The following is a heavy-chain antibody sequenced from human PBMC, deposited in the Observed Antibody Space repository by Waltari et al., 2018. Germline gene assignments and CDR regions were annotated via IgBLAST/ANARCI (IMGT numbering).Heavy chain of an antibody. J-gene: IGHJ4*02. CDR2: INPSGGST. Sequence: QVQLVQSGAEVKKPGASVKVSCKASGYTFTSYYMHWVRQAPGQGLEWMGIINPSGGSTSYAQKLQGRVTMTTDTSTSTAYMELRSLRSDDTAVYYCARVMRGATHYFDYWGQGTLVTVSS. D-gene: IGHD1-26*01. V-gene: IGHV1-46*01. CDR3: ARVMRGATHYFDY. CDR1: GYTFTSYY.